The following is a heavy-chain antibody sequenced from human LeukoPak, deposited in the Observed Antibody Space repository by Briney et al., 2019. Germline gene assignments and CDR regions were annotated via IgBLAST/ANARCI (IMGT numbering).Heavy chain of an antibody. CDR1: GGTFSSYA. V-gene: IGHV1-69*13. CDR3: ARGSGYYYAKPWFDP. J-gene: IGHJ5*02. CDR2: IIPIFGTA. Sequence: GASVKVSCKASGGTFSSYAISWVRQAPGQGLEWMGGIIPIFGTANYAQKFQGRVTITADESTSTVYMELSSLRSEDTAVYYCARGSGYYYAKPWFDPWGQGTLVTVSS. D-gene: IGHD3-22*01.